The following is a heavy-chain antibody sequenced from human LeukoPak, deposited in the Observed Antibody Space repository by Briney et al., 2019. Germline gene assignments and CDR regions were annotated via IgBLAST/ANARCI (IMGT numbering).Heavy chain of an antibody. CDR3: ARRRADGYNYAFDY. Sequence: TASQTLSLTCTVSGGSISSGVYYWSWIRQHPGKGLEWIGYIYYSGSTYYNPSLKSRVTISVDTSKSQFSLKLSSVTAADTAVYYCARRRADGYNYAFDYWGQGTLVTVSS. CDR2: IYYSGST. CDR1: GGSISSGVYY. V-gene: IGHV4-31*03. D-gene: IGHD5-24*01. J-gene: IGHJ4*02.